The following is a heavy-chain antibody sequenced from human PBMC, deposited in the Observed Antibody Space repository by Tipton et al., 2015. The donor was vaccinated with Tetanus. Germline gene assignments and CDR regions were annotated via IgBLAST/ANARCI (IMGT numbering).Heavy chain of an antibody. CDR3: ARSSSGYYPDAFDI. V-gene: IGHV3-11*01. CDR1: GFTFSDYY. D-gene: IGHD3-22*01. J-gene: IGHJ3*02. CDR2: ISSSGSTI. Sequence: GSLRLSCAASGFTFSDYYMSWIRQAPGKGLEWVSYISSSGSTIYYADSVKGRFTISRDNAKNSLYLQMNSLRAEDTAVYYCARSSSGYYPDAFDIWGQGTMVTVSS.